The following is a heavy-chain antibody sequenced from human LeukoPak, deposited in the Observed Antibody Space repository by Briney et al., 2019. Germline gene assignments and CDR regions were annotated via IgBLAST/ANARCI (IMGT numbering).Heavy chain of an antibody. CDR3: AREMDYGSGSHFDY. D-gene: IGHD3-10*01. Sequence: GGSLRLSCAASGFTFSSYAMSWVRQAPGKGLEWVSVIYSGGSTYYADSVKGRFTISRDNSKNTLYLQMNSLRAEDTAVYYCAREMDYGSGSHFDYWGQGTLVTVSS. J-gene: IGHJ4*02. CDR1: GFTFSSYA. CDR2: IYSGGST. V-gene: IGHV3-53*01.